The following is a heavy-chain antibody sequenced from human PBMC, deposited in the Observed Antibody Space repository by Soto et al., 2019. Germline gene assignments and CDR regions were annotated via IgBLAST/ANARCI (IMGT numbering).Heavy chain of an antibody. CDR2: IHYSGTN. V-gene: IGHV4-59*01. CDR3: ARYNSYAIDY. J-gene: IGHJ4*02. CDR1: GTSISSYY. Sequence: VQLQESGPGLVKPSETLSLTCTVSGTSISSYYWRWIRQPPGKGLEWIANIHYSGTNNYNPSLAGRVTLSVDTSKTQFSLKMTSVTAADRAIYFCARYNSYAIDYWGRGTLVTVSS. D-gene: IGHD2-8*01.